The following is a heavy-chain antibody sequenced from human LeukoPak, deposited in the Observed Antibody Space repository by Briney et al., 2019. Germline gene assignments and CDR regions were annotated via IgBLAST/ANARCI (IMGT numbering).Heavy chain of an antibody. CDR2: INPNSGGT. CDR3: ARVDAPFGEYYFDY. D-gene: IGHD3-10*01. Sequence: ASVKVSCKASGYTFTGYYMHWVRQAPGQGLEWMGWINPNSGGTNYAQKFQGRVTTTRDTSISTAYMELSRLRSDDTAVYYCARVDAPFGEYYFDYWGQGTLVTVSS. J-gene: IGHJ4*02. V-gene: IGHV1-2*02. CDR1: GYTFTGYY.